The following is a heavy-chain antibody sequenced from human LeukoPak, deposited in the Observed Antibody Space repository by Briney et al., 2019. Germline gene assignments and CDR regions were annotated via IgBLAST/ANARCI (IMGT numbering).Heavy chain of an antibody. CDR1: GFTFSSYG. V-gene: IGHV3-30*03. D-gene: IGHD3-16*01. J-gene: IGHJ2*01. CDR2: ISYDGSNK. CDR3: AREYYDYVYRYFDL. Sequence: GGSLRLSCAASGFTFSSYGMHWVRQAPGKGLEWVAVISYDGSNKYYADSVKGRFTISRDNSKNTLYLQMNSLRVEDTAVYYCAREYYDYVYRYFDLWGRGTLVTVSS.